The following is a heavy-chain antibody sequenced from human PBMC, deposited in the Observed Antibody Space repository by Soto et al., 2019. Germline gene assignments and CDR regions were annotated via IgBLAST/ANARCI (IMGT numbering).Heavy chain of an antibody. CDR1: GYTLTELS. Sequence: QVQLVQSGAEVKKPGASVKVSCKVSGYTLTELSMHWVRQAPGKGLEWMGGFDPEDGETIYAQKFQGRVTMTEDTSTDTAYMELSILRSEDTTLYDCATRKLPYYYYRMDVWGQGTTVTVSS. CDR3: ATRKLPYYYYRMDV. CDR2: FDPEDGET. V-gene: IGHV1-24*01. D-gene: IGHD3-10*01. J-gene: IGHJ6*02.